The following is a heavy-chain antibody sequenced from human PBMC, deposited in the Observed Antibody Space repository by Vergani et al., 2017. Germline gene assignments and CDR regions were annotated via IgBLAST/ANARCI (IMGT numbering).Heavy chain of an antibody. Sequence: QMQLQESGPGLVKASETLSLTCTVSGDSIISRSYYWGWIRQPPGKGLEWIGSIYNSGNGDSSSSLKSRVTISADTSKNQFSLKVSSVTAADTAVYYCARRHGSGSYYNQRTNWFDPWGQGTLVTVSS. CDR3: ARRHGSGSYYNQRTNWFDP. D-gene: IGHD3-10*01. CDR1: GDSIISRSYY. J-gene: IGHJ5*02. V-gene: IGHV4-39*01. CDR2: IYNSGNG.